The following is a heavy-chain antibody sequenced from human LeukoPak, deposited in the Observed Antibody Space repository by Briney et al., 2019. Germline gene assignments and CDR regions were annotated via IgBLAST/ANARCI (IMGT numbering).Heavy chain of an antibody. CDR3: AHSKVPAAIPVGAFDI. Sequence: SGPTLVKPTQTLTLTCTFSGFSLSTSGVGVGWIRQPPGKALEWLALIYWNDDKRYSPSLKGRLTIAKDTSKNQVVLTMTNMDPVDTATYYCAHSKVPAAIPVGAFDIWGQGTMITVSS. V-gene: IGHV2-5*01. CDR2: IYWNDDK. J-gene: IGHJ3*02. CDR1: GFSLSTSGVG. D-gene: IGHD2-2*01.